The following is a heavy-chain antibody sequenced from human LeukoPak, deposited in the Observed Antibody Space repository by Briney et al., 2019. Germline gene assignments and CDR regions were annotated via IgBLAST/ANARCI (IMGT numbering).Heavy chain of an antibody. D-gene: IGHD3-22*01. CDR1: GGTFSSYA. CDR3: ARVLHDRSALGFFYYYMDV. Sequence: ASVKVSFKASGGTFSSYAISWVRQAPGQGLEWMGRIIPILGIANYAQKFQGRVTITADKSTSTAYMELNRLTSDDTAVYYCARVLHDRSALGFFYYYMDVWGKGTTVIVSS. CDR2: IIPILGIA. J-gene: IGHJ6*03. V-gene: IGHV1-69*04.